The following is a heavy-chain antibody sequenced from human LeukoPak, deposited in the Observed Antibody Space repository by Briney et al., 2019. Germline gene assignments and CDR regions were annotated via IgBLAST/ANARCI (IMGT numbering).Heavy chain of an antibody. CDR3: AKAPSYSSSWYVDY. V-gene: IGHV3-9*01. Sequence: PGGSLRLSCAASGFTFDDYAMHWVRQAPGKGLEWVSGISWNSGSIGYADSVKGRFTISRDNAKNSLYLQMNSLRAEDTALYYCAKAPSYSSSWYVDYWGQGTLVTVSS. CDR1: GFTFDDYA. D-gene: IGHD6-13*01. CDR2: ISWNSGSI. J-gene: IGHJ4*02.